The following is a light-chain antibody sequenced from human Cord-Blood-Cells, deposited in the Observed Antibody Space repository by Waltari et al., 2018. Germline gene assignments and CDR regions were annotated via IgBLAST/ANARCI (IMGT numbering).Light chain of an antibody. CDR3: SSYTSSSNVV. CDR1: SSDVGGYNY. J-gene: IGLJ2*01. CDR2: DVS. Sequence: QPALTQPASVSGSPGQSITISCTGTSSDVGGYNYVYWYQQHPGKAPKLMIYDVSKRPSGVSNRFSGSKSGNTASLTISGLQAEDEADYYCSSYTSSSNVVFGGGTKLTVL. V-gene: IGLV2-14*01.